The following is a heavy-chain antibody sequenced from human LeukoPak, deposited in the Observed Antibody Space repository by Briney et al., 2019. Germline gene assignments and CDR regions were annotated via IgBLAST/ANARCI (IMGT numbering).Heavy chain of an antibody. CDR1: GHTFTGYY. Sequence: GASVKVSCKASGHTFTGYYMHWVRQAPGQGLEWMGWINPNSGGTNYAQKFQGRVTMTRDTSISTAYMELSRLRSDDTAVYYCARDPDYDFWSGPFDYWGQGTLVTVSS. D-gene: IGHD3-3*01. CDR3: ARDPDYDFWSGPFDY. CDR2: INPNSGGT. V-gene: IGHV1-2*02. J-gene: IGHJ4*02.